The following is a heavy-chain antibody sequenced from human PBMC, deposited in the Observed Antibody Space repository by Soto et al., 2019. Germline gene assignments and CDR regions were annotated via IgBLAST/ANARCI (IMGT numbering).Heavy chain of an antibody. D-gene: IGHD3-3*01. CDR1: GFTFSSYA. CDR3: ARERTLDYDFWSGYSKPYYYYYGMDV. V-gene: IGHV3-30-3*01. Sequence: PGGSLRLSCAASGFTFSSYAMHWVRQAPGKGLEWVAVISYDGSNKYYADSVKGRFTISRDNSKNTLYLQMNSLRAEDTAVYYCARERTLDYDFWSGYSKPYYYYYGMDVWGQGTTVTVSS. J-gene: IGHJ6*02. CDR2: ISYDGSNK.